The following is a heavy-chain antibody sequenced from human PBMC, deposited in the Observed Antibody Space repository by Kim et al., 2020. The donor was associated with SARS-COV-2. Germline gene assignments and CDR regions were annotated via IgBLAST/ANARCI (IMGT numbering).Heavy chain of an antibody. Sequence: GGSLRLSCAASGFTFSSYSMNWVRQAPGKGLEWVSSISSSSSYIYYADSVKGRFTISRDNAKNSLYLQMNSLRAEDTAVYYCARYLVRVPAAIPVTLMNYYYGMDVWGQGTTVTVSS. CDR3: ARYLVRVPAAIPVTLMNYYYGMDV. J-gene: IGHJ6*02. CDR1: GFTFSSYS. CDR2: ISSSSSYI. D-gene: IGHD2-2*01. V-gene: IGHV3-21*01.